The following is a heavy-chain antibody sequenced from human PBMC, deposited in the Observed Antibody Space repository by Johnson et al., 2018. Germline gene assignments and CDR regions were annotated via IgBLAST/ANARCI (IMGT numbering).Heavy chain of an antibody. CDR2: ISYDGPPK. CDR1: GFTFSSYV. Sequence: QVQLVQSGGGVVQPGRSLRLSCAASGFTFSSYVIHWVRQAPGKGLEWVALISYDGPPKYYADSVKGRFTIPRDNSRNTPYLQMNSLQTEDTAVYYCARDRDAFDVWGQGTMVTVSS. V-gene: IGHV3-30-3*01. CDR3: ARDRDAFDV. J-gene: IGHJ3*01.